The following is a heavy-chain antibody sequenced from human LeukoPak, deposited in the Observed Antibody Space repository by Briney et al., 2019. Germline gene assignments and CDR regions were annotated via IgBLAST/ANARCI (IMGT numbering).Heavy chain of an antibody. CDR2: FDPEDGET. CDR3: ATDSAITVGSYYFDY. V-gene: IGHV1-24*01. J-gene: IGHJ4*02. Sequence: ASVKVSCKVSGYTLTELSMHWVRQAPGKGLEWMGGFDPEDGETIYAQKLQGRVTMTEDTSTDTAYMELSSLRSEDTAVYYCATDSAITVGSYYFDYWGQGTLVTVSS. D-gene: IGHD1-26*01. CDR1: GYTLTELS.